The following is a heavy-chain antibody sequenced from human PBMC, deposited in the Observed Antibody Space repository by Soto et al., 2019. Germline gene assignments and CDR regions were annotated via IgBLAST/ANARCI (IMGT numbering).Heavy chain of an antibody. Sequence: GGSLRLSCAASGFTFSNAWMSWVRQAPGQGLEWGGRIKSKTDGGTTDYAEPVKGRFTISRDDSKNTLYLQMNSLKTEDTAVYYCTTDFWSGYVDYWGQGTLVTVSS. J-gene: IGHJ4*02. V-gene: IGHV3-15*01. CDR2: IKSKTDGGTT. CDR3: TTDFWSGYVDY. CDR1: GFTFSNAW. D-gene: IGHD3-3*01.